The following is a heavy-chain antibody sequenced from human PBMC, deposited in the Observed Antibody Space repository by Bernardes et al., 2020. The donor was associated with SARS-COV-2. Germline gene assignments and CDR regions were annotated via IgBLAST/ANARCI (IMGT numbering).Heavy chain of an antibody. CDR3: AGGGNWFDP. J-gene: IGHJ5*02. V-gene: IGHV3-7*03. CDR2: IKQDGTET. CDR1: GFTFNDFW. Sequence: GGSLRLSCIASGFTFNDFWMNWVRQTPGKGLEWVADIKQDGTETNYVASVKGRFSISRDNAKNSLYLQMNNLRAEDTATYYCAGGGNWFDPWGQGTLVTVSS. D-gene: IGHD3-16*01.